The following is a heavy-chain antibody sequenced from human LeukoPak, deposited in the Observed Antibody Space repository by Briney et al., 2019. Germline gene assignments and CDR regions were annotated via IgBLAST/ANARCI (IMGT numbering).Heavy chain of an antibody. J-gene: IGHJ4*02. CDR3: ARHKAYYYGSGSYPTTPFDY. Sequence: PSETLSLTCTVSGGSISSSSYYWGWIRQPPGKGLEWIGSIYYSGSTYYNPSLKSRVTISVDTSKNQFSLKLSSVTAADTAVYYCARHKAYYYGSGSYPTTPFDYWGQGTLVTVSS. V-gene: IGHV4-39*01. D-gene: IGHD3-10*01. CDR1: GGSISSSSYY. CDR2: IYYSGST.